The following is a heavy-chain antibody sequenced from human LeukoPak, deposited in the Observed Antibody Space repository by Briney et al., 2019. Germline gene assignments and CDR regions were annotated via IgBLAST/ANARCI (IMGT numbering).Heavy chain of an antibody. Sequence: GGSLRLSCAASEFTFNNHDMHWVRQAPGKGLEWVAAISYDGRNKYYADSVKGRYTISRDNSKNTLNLQMNSLRTEDTAVFYCAKPRDIDSWAFDVWGQGTMVTVSS. CDR1: EFTFNNHD. CDR3: AKPRDIDSWAFDV. V-gene: IGHV3-30*18. D-gene: IGHD2-15*01. CDR2: ISYDGRNK. J-gene: IGHJ3*01.